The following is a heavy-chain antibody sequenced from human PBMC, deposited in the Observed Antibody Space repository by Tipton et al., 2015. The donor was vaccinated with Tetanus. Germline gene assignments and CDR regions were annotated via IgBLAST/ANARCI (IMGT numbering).Heavy chain of an antibody. Sequence: QLVQSGAEVKEPGASEKVSCKDSGYNFVNFGISWVRQAPGQGLEWMGWISAYNGKTKYAQRIQGRVTMTTDRTASSAYMDLRRLRSDDSAIYYCARVQEQRIYYYGMDVWRQWSSVTVSS. J-gene: IGHJ6*02. D-gene: IGHD6-25*01. CDR3: ARVQEQRIYYYGMDV. CDR2: ISAYNGKT. CDR1: GYNFVNFG. V-gene: IGHV1-18*01.